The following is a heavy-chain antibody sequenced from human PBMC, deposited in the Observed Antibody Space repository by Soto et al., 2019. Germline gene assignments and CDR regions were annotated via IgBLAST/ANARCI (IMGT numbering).Heavy chain of an antibody. D-gene: IGHD3-22*01. CDR1: GHTFTSYY. V-gene: IGHV1-46*01. CDR3: ARVRRSSGYYYGY. CDR2: INPSGGST. Sequence: ASVEVSCKASGHTFTSYYMHWVRQAPGQGLEWMGIINPSGGSTSYAQKFQGRVTTTRDTSTSTVYMELSSLRSEDTAVYYCARVRRSSGYYYGYWGQGTPVTVSS. J-gene: IGHJ4*02.